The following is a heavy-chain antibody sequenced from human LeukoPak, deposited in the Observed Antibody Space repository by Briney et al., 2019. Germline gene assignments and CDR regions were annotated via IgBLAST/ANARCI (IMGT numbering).Heavy chain of an antibody. J-gene: IGHJ4*02. CDR1: RFTFDYYW. CDR3: ARGWGERGKCRGGTCNNPQFDY. V-gene: IGHV3-7*01. CDR2: IKESGSEK. D-gene: IGHD2-15*01. Sequence: VGSLRLSRAASRFTFDYYWMTSVRQAPGKGLEWLANIKESGSEKYYVDSVKGRFTISRDNAKNSLYLQMNSLRVEDTAVYYCARGWGERGKCRGGTCNNPQFDYWGRGTLVTVSS.